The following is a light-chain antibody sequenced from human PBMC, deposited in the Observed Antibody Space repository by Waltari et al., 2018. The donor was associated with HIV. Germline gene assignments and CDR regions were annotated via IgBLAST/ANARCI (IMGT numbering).Light chain of an antibody. CDR3: SSYTSSSTLV. Sequence: QSALTQPASVSGSPGQSITISCTGTSTDVGDYNFVSWYQKHPGKAPKLMIYEVSNRPSGVSKRFSGSKAGNTASLTIAGLQAEDEADYYCSSYTSSSTLVFGTGTKVTVL. V-gene: IGLV2-14*01. CDR1: STDVGDYNF. CDR2: EVS. J-gene: IGLJ1*01.